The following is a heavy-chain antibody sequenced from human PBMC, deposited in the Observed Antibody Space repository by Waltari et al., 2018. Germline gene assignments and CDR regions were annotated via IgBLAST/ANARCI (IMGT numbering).Heavy chain of an antibody. CDR2: IIPIFGTA. J-gene: IGHJ6*02. CDR3: ARDYYGSGSYSGMDV. CDR1: GGTFSSYA. D-gene: IGHD3-10*01. V-gene: IGHV1-69*08. Sequence: QVQLVQSGAEVKKPASSVKVSCKASGGTFSSYAISWVRQAAGQGLEWMGRIIPIFGTANYAQKFQGRVTITADKSTSTAYMELSSLRSEDTAVYYCARDYYGSGSYSGMDVWGQGTTVTVSS.